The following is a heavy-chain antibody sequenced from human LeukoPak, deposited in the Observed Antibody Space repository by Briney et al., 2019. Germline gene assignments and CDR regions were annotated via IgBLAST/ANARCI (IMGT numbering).Heavy chain of an antibody. J-gene: IGHJ4*02. V-gene: IGHV3-53*01. CDR1: GFKVSSNY. CDR3: ARDTYYYDSSGYYYDY. Sequence: GGSLRLSCAASGFKVSSNYMSWVRQAPGKGLAWVSLINTGGSTYYADSVKGRFTMSRDNSKSMLYLQMDSLRAEDTAVYYCARDTYYYDSSGYYYDYWGQGTLVTVSS. D-gene: IGHD3-22*01. CDR2: INTGGST.